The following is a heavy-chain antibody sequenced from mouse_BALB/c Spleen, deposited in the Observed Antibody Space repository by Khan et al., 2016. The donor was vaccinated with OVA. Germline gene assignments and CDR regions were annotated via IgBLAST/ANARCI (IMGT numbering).Heavy chain of an antibody. CDR3: ARHDYGPFAY. CDR1: GFTFSTYA. J-gene: IGHJ3*01. Sequence: EVELVESGGGLVKPGGPLKLSCAASGFTFSTYAMSWVRQTPEQRLEWVATISSGGDYTYYPDSVKGRFTISRDNAKHTLYLQMNSLRSEDTALYYCARHDYGPFAYWGQGTLVTVSA. CDR2: ISSGGDYT. D-gene: IGHD1-1*01. V-gene: IGHV5-9-3*01.